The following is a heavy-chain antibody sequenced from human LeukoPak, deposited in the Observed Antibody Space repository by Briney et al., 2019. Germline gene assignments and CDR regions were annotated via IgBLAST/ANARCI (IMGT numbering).Heavy chain of an antibody. Sequence: KPSETLSLTCTVSGGSISTYYWSWIRQTPGKGLEWIGYVYNGGNTNYNPSLESRLTISIDTPKNQFSLRLTSMTAADTAVYHCARVGYSHGLDSWGQGTLVTVSS. D-gene: IGHD5-18*01. CDR1: GGSISTYY. J-gene: IGHJ4*02. V-gene: IGHV4-59*08. CDR2: VYNGGNT. CDR3: ARVGYSHGLDS.